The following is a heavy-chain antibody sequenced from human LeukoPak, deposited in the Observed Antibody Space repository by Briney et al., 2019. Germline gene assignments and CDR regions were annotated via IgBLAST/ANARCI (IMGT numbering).Heavy chain of an antibody. CDR1: GFTFSSYA. J-gene: IGHJ3*02. Sequence: PGGSLRLSCAASGFTFSSYAMHWVRQAAGKGLEWVAVISYDGSNKYYADSVKGRFTISRDNSKNTLYLQMNSLRAEDTAVYYCARSGRDGYNWDAFDIWGQGTMVTISS. D-gene: IGHD5-24*01. CDR3: ARSGRDGYNWDAFDI. CDR2: ISYDGSNK. V-gene: IGHV3-30-3*01.